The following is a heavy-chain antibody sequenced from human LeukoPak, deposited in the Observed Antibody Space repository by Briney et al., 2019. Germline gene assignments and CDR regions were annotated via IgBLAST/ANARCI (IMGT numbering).Heavy chain of an antibody. CDR3: ATEVYDSSGYGAEETRSLDY. Sequence: ASVKVSFKASGYTFTSYYMHWVRQAPGQGLEWMGIINPSGGSTSYAQKFQGRVTMTRDTSTSTVYMELSSLRSEDTAVYYCATEVYDSSGYGAEETRSLDYWGQGTLVTVSS. D-gene: IGHD3-22*01. CDR2: INPSGGST. J-gene: IGHJ4*02. V-gene: IGHV1-46*01. CDR1: GYTFTSYY.